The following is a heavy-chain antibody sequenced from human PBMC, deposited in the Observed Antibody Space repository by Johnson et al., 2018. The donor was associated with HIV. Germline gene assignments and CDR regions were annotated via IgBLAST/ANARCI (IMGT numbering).Heavy chain of an antibody. CDR2: ISYDGSNK. V-gene: IGHV3-30-3*01. CDR3: TRGGWKVVTSIFAFDI. CDR1: GFTFSSYT. J-gene: IGHJ3*02. D-gene: IGHD2-21*02. Sequence: QVQLVESGGGVVQPGRSLRLSCVASGFTFSSYTMHWVRQAPGKGLEWVAVISYDGSNKYYADSVKGRFTISRDNSKNTLYLQMNSLRAEDTAVYYCTRGGWKVVTSIFAFDIWGQGTMVAVSS.